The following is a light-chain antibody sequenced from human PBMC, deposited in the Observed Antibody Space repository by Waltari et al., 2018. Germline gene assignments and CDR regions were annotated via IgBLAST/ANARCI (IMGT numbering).Light chain of an antibody. CDR1: QGISTN. V-gene: IGKV3D-15*03. CDR2: GTI. Sequence: ETVVTQSPATLSVSPGERATLSCRASQGISTNLAWYQQKPGQSPRLLIYGTINRAPCVPARFSGSGSGTEFTLTISVLQSEDFAVYYCQQYNDWPLTFGGGTKVDIK. J-gene: IGKJ4*01. CDR3: QQYNDWPLT.